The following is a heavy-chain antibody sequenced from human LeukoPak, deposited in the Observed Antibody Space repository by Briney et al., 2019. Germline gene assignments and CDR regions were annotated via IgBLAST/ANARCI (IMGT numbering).Heavy chain of an antibody. D-gene: IGHD3-10*01. CDR2: INSDGSST. CDR3: VSLTYGSGTSLFDY. J-gene: IGHJ4*02. Sequence: PGGSLRLSCAASGFTFSSHWMHWVRQAPGKGLVWVSRINSDGSSTTYADSVKGRFTISRDNAKNTLYLQMNSLRAEDTAVYYCVSLTYGSGTSLFDYWGQGTLVTVSS. V-gene: IGHV3-74*01. CDR1: GFTFSSHW.